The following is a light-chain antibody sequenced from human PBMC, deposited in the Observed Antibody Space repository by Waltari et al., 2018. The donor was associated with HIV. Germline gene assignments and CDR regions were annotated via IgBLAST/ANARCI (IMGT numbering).Light chain of an antibody. CDR3: ASNRLDYTLI. V-gene: IGLV2-14*03. CDR2: DIN. J-gene: IGLJ2*01. Sequence: QSALTQPASVSGFLGQSINISCTGISTDSRFYQYVSWYQQYPGKIPRLIIFDINNRPSGVSDHFSGSRSGNSASLTFSGIQSGDEAHYYCASNRLDYTLIFGGGTKLTVL. CDR1: STDSRFYQY.